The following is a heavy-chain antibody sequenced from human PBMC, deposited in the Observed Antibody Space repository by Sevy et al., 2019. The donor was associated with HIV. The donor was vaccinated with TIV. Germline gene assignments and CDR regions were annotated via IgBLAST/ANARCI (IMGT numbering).Heavy chain of an antibody. V-gene: IGHV3-23*01. CDR3: AKDLYYYDSSGYYGAFDI. D-gene: IGHD3-22*01. J-gene: IGHJ3*02. Sequence: GGSLRLSCAASGFTFSSYAMSWVRQAPGKGLEWVSAISGSGGSTYYEDSVKGRFTISRDNSKNTLYLQMNSLRAEDTAVYYCAKDLYYYDSSGYYGAFDIWGQGTMVTVSS. CDR2: ISGSGGST. CDR1: GFTFSSYA.